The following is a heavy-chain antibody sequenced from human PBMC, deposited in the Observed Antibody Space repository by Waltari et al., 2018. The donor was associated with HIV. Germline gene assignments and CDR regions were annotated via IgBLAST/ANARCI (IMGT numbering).Heavy chain of an antibody. CDR1: GFTFRSAS. D-gene: IGHD3-3*02. CDR3: ARKLIGDTYHFDY. J-gene: IGHJ4*02. V-gene: IGHV3-74*01. CDR2: SFSDDSDT. Sequence: EVQLVESGGALVQPGGSLRLSCVASGFTFRSASMYWVRQAPGKGLVWVSQSFSDDSDTRDADFVKGRFTVSRDNAENTLFLQMDSLRVDDTAVYYCARKLIGDTYHFDYWGQGTPVTVSS.